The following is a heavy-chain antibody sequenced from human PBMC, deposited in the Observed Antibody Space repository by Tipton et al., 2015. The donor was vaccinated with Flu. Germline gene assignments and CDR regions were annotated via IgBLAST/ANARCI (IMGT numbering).Heavy chain of an antibody. CDR3: ARRPLGSPYYFDY. CDR1: GYSISSGYY. Sequence: TLSLTCTVSGYSISSGYYWGWIRQPPGKGLEWIGSIYHSGSTYYNPSLKSRVTISVDTSKNQFSLKLSSVTAADTAVYYCARRPLGSPYYFDYWGQGTLVTVSS. J-gene: IGHJ4*02. CDR2: IYHSGST. D-gene: IGHD3-10*01. V-gene: IGHV4-38-2*02.